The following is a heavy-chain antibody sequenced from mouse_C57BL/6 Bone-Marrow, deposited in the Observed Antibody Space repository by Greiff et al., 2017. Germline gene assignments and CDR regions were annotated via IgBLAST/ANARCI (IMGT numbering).Heavy chain of an antibody. J-gene: IGHJ1*03. CDR1: GYTFTDHT. CDR3: PLLLRDGYFDV. CDR2: IYPRDGST. V-gene: IGHV1-78*01. D-gene: IGHD1-1*01. Sequence: QVQLQQSDAELVKPGASVKISCTVSGYTFTDHTIHWMKQRPEQGLEWIGYIYPRDGSTKYNEKFKGKATLTADKSSSTAYMQLNSLTSEDSAVYFCPLLLRDGYFDVWGTGTTVTVSS.